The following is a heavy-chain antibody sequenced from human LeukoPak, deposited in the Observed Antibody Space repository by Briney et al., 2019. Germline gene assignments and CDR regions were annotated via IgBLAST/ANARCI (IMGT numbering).Heavy chain of an antibody. CDR1: GGSISSSSYY. CDR3: ARGKAAYSGYTQGYYYYGMDA. Sequence: SETLSLTCTVSGGSISSSSYYWGWIRQPPGKGLEWIGSIYYSGSTYYNPSLKSRVTISVDTSKNQFSLKLSSVTAADTAVYYCARGKAAYSGYTQGYYYYGMDAWGQGTTVTVSS. D-gene: IGHD5-12*01. CDR2: IYYSGST. V-gene: IGHV4-39*01. J-gene: IGHJ6*02.